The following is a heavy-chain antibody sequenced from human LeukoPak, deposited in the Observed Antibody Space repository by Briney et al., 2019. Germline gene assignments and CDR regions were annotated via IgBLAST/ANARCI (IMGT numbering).Heavy chain of an antibody. D-gene: IGHD4-17*01. CDR1: GYTFTSNG. J-gene: IGHJ4*02. V-gene: IGHV1-18*01. CDR3: ARDRTTMITFEY. Sequence: ASVKVSCKASGYTFTSNGISWVRQAPGQGLEWMGWISGYNGNTNYAQKFQGRVTMTTDTSTSTAYMELRSLRSDDTAVYYCARDRTTMITFEYWGQGTLVTVSS. CDR2: ISGYNGNT.